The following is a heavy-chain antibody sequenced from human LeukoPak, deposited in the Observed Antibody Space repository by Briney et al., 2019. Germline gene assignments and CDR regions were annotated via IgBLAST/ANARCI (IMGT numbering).Heavy chain of an antibody. CDR3: ARGIAVAGRGAFDY. CDR1: GGSFSGYY. V-gene: IGHV4-34*01. Sequence: SETLSLTCAVYGGSFSGYYWSWIRQPPGKGLEWIGEINHSGSTNYNPSLKSRVTISVDTSKNQFSLKLSSVTAADTAVYYCARGIAVAGRGAFDYWGQGTLVTVSS. D-gene: IGHD6-19*01. CDR2: INHSGST. J-gene: IGHJ4*02.